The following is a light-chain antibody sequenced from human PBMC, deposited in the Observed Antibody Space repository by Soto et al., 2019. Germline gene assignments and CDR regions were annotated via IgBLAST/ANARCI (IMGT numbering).Light chain of an antibody. CDR1: QSVSSN. CDR3: QQYNNWLRT. V-gene: IGKV3-15*01. CDR2: GAS. Sequence: EIVMTQSPATQSVSPGERATLSCRASQSVSSNLAWYQQKPGQAPRLLIYGASTRATGIPARFSGSGSGTEFTLTISSLRSEDFAVYYCQQYNNWLRTFGQGTKVDIK. J-gene: IGKJ1*01.